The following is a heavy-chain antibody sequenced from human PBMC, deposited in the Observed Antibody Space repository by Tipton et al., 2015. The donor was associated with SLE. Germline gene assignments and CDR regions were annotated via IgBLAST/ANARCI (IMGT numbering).Heavy chain of an antibody. J-gene: IGHJ5*01. Sequence: QLVQSGAEVKKPGESLKISCKTSGYTFTDYWIGWVRQMPGKGLEWMGLIYPGDSYTKYSPSFEGHVSISADRSISTAYLRWYTLKASDTAMYYCARTASPSIFTTHSDSFGHGTLGTVSS. CDR1: GYTFTDYW. V-gene: IGHV5-51*01. D-gene: IGHD2/OR15-2a*01. CDR2: IYPGDSYT. CDR3: ARTASPSIFTTHSDS.